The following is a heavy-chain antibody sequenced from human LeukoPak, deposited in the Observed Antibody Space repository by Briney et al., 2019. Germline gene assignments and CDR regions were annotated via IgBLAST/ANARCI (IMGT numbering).Heavy chain of an antibody. J-gene: IGHJ4*02. V-gene: IGHV4-4*07. CDR3: ARHRQGGIYSSSWYGFDY. CDR1: GGSISSYY. CDR2: IYTSGST. Sequence: SETLSLTCTVSGGSISSYYWSWIRQPAGKGLEWIGRIYTSGSTNYNPSLKSRVTMSVDTSKNQFSLKLSSVTAAGTAVYYCARHRQGGIYSSSWYGFDYWGQGTLVTVSS. D-gene: IGHD6-13*01.